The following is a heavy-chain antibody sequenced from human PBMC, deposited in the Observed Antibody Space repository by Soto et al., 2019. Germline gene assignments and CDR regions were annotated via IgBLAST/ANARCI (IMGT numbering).Heavy chain of an antibody. J-gene: IGHJ4*02. CDR3: AHTSIAAAGLSFDY. Sequence: QITLKESGHTLVKPTQTLTLTCTFSGFPRSTSGVGVGWIRRPPGKALEWLELIYWDDDKRYSPALKSRLTTTTDTPKNQAVRTTPNMDPVDTATYYCAHTSIAAAGLSFDYWGQGTLVTVSS. CDR2: IYWDDDK. V-gene: IGHV2-5*02. D-gene: IGHD6-13*01. CDR1: GFPRSTSGVG.